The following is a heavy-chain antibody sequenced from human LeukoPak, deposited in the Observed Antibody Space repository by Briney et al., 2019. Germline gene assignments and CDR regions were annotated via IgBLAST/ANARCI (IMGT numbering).Heavy chain of an antibody. CDR1: GGSISSGGYY. D-gene: IGHD4-17*01. CDR2: IYYSGST. V-gene: IGHV4-31*03. J-gene: IGHJ4*02. CDR3: ARYDYGGNSEFDY. Sequence: SETLSLTCTVSGGSISSGGYYWRWIRQHPGKGLEWIGYIYYSGSTYYNPSLKSRVTISVDTSKNQFSLKLSSVTAADTAVYYCARYDYGGNSEFDYWGQGTLVTVSS.